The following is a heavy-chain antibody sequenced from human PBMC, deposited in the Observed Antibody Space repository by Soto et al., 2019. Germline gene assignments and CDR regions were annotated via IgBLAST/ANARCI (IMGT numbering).Heavy chain of an antibody. J-gene: IGHJ3*02. V-gene: IGHV3-30*18. Sequence: GESLTLSYQSSGITLSIYRMNWVRQVPGKVLEWVAVISCDGSNKNYVDSVKGRFTISRDNSKNTLYLQMNSLGAEDTAVYYCAQDTYYYSSSGYYVFDIWGQGT. CDR1: GITLSIYR. CDR3: AQDTYYYSSSGYYVFDI. D-gene: IGHD3-22*01. CDR2: ISCDGSNK.